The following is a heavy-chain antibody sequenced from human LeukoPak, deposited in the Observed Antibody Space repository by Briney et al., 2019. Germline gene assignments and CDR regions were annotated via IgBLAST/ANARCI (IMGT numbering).Heavy chain of an antibody. V-gene: IGHV3-21*04. CDR3: AKGTYYYDSGSYLECFGEN. CDR1: GFTFSSYS. CDR2: ISSSSSYI. J-gene: IGHJ1*01. D-gene: IGHD3-10*01. Sequence: PGGSLRLSCAASGFTFSSYSMNWVRQAPGKGLEWVSSISSSSSYIYYADSVKGRFTISRDNSKSTLYLQMNTLRAEDTAVYYCAKGTYYYDSGSYLECFGENWGQGTLVTVSS.